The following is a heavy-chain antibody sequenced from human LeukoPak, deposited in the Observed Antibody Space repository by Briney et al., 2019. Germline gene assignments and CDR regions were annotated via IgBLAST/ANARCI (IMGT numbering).Heavy chain of an antibody. D-gene: IGHD3-22*01. J-gene: IGHJ1*01. Sequence: GASVKVSCKASGYTFTSYDINWVRQATGQGLEWMGWMNPNSGNTGFAQKFQGRVTMTRNTSISTAYMELSSLRSEDAAVYYCARGEYYDSSGYDWGQGTLVTVSS. V-gene: IGHV1-8*01. CDR3: ARGEYYDSSGYD. CDR1: GYTFTSYD. CDR2: MNPNSGNT.